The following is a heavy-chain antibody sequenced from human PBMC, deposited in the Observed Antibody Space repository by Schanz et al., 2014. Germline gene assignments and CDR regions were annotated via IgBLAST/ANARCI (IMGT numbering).Heavy chain of an antibody. CDR1: GGSIRSYF. J-gene: IGHJ5*02. CDR2: IYSRGSS. CDR3: ARGHHPHGITVAARGFDP. Sequence: QVQLQESGPGLLKPSETLSLTCTVSGGSIRSYFWSWIRQPPGKGLEWIGRIYSRGSSTYNPSLRLPLPISIATSTTQSPLKLTSLTAADTAVYYCARGHHPHGITVAARGFDPWVQGTLVTVSS. V-gene: IGHV4-4*08. D-gene: IGHD6-19*01.